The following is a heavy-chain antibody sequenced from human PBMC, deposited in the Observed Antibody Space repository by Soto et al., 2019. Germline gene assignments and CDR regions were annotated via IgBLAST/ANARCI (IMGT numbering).Heavy chain of an antibody. CDR1: GGSISSGGYY. J-gene: IGHJ5*02. CDR2: IYYSGST. D-gene: IGHD3-22*01. CDR3: ARGRGDSSGPYPNWFDP. Sequence: PSETLSLTCTVSGGSISSGGYYWSWIRQHPGKGLEWIGYIYYSGSTYYNPSLKSRVTISVDTSKNQFSLKLSSVTAADTAVYYCARGRGDSSGPYPNWFDPWGQGTLVTVSS. V-gene: IGHV4-31*03.